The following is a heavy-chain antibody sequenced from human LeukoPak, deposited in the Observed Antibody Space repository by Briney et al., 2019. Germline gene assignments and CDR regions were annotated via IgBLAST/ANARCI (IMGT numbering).Heavy chain of an antibody. J-gene: IGHJ4*02. V-gene: IGHV1-3*01. CDR1: GYIFTGYA. Sequence: ASVKVSCKASGYIFTGYAMDWVRQAPGPRLDWMGWINAGNGNTKYSRKFQGRVAITRDTSANTAYMELSSLRSEDTAVYYCARDLRYYYDSSSPDYWGQGTLVTVSS. CDR2: INAGNGNT. CDR3: ARDLRYYYDSSSPDY. D-gene: IGHD3-22*01.